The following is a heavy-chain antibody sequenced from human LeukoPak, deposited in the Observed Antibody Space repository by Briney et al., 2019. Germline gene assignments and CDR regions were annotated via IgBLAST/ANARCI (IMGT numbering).Heavy chain of an antibody. D-gene: IGHD4-11*01. J-gene: IGHJ4*02. V-gene: IGHV3-30*18. CDR1: GFTFSSYG. CDR3: AKADSYSNYGLSFGY. CDR2: ISYDGSNK. Sequence: PGRSLRLSCAASGFTFSSYGMHWVRQAPGKGLEWVAVISYDGSNKYYADSVKGRFTISRDNSKNTLYLQMNSLRAEDTAVYYCAKADSYSNYGLSFGYWGQGTLVTVSS.